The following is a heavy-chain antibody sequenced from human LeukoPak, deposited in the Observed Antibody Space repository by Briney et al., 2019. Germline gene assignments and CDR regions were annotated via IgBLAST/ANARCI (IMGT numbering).Heavy chain of an antibody. CDR3: AGAEIDRLRSPGTLYYIDT. D-gene: IGHD5-12*01. J-gene: IGHJ5*02. CDR1: GDSIRRYF. CDR2: VHHSGTS. V-gene: IGHV4-59*01. Sequence: SETLSLTCTVSGDSIRRYFWSWIRLSPGKGLEWIGYVHHSGTSRYKPSLESRVTMSLDTSENQFSLTLKSVTAADTALYYCAGAEIDRLRSPGTLYYIDTWGPGTLVTVSS.